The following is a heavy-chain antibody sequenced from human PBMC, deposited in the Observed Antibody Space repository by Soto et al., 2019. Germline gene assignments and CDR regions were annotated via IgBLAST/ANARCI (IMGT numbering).Heavy chain of an antibody. CDR1: GFTFGDYA. D-gene: IGHD5-12*01. CDR3: ARDIVATNDY. J-gene: IGHJ4*02. Sequence: PGGSLRLSCAASGFTFGDYAMHWVRQAPGKGLEWVSGISWNSGSIGYADSVKGRFTISRDNAKNSLYLQLNSLRPEDTALYYCARDIVATNDYWGQGTLVTVSS. V-gene: IGHV3-9*01. CDR2: ISWNSGSI.